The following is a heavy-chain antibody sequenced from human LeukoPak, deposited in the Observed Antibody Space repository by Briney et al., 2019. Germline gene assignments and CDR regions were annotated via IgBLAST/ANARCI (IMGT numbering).Heavy chain of an antibody. Sequence: PGGSLRLSCAASGFTFSSYSMNWVRQAPGKGLEWVSSISSSSGYIFYADSGKGRFTISRDNANDSLYLQMNSLRAGGTADFYCARGRDSGSYFGRYYFDCWGQGTLVTVSS. J-gene: IGHJ4*02. CDR1: GFTFSSYS. CDR3: ARGRDSGSYFGRYYFDC. CDR2: ISSSSGYI. V-gene: IGHV3-21*01. D-gene: IGHD1-26*01.